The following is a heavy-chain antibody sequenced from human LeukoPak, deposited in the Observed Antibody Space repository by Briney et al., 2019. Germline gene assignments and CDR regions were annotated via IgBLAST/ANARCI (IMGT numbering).Heavy chain of an antibody. CDR3: ARDSYSGSYSYFDY. CDR2: INWNGGST. D-gene: IGHD1-26*01. Sequence: GGSLRLSCAASGFTFDDYGMSWVRQAPGKGLEWVSGINWNGGSTGYADSVEGRFTISRDNAKNSLYLQMNSLRAEDTALYYCARDSYSGSYSYFDYWGQGALVTVSS. CDR1: GFTFDDYG. J-gene: IGHJ4*02. V-gene: IGHV3-20*04.